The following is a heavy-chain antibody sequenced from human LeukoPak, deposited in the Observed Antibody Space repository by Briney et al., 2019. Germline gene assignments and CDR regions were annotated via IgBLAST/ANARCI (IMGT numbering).Heavy chain of an antibody. D-gene: IGHD6-19*01. CDR1: GFTFSIYG. V-gene: IGHV3-33*01. J-gene: IGHJ4*02. CDR2: IWNDGSNK. CDR3: ARGGVYSSGSYYLYYFDY. Sequence: GRSLRLSCAASGFTFSIYGMHWVRQAPGKGLEWVAVIWNDGSNKYYADSVKGRFTISRDNSKNTLYLQMNSLRAEDTAVYSCARGGVYSSGSYYLYYFDYWGQGTLVTVSS.